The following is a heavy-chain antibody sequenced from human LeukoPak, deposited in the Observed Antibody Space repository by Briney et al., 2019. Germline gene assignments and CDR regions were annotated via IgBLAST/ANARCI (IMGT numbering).Heavy chain of an antibody. CDR2: IYYSGST. J-gene: IGHJ5*02. CDR1: GGSISHYY. CDR3: ARGTAVAGT. Sequence: PSETLSLTCSVSGGSISHYYWSWIRQPPGKGLEWIGCIYYSGSTNYSPSFKSRVTISVDTSKNQFSLKLSSVTAADTAVYYCARGTAVAGTWGQGTLVTVSS. D-gene: IGHD6-19*01. V-gene: IGHV4-59*01.